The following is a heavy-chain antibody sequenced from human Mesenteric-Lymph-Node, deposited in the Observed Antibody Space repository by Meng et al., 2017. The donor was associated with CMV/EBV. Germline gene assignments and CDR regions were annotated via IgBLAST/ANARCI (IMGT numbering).Heavy chain of an antibody. CDR2: IGSRTGYI. Sequence: GGSLRLSCVASGFNFSTYTMNWIRQAPGKGLEWVSSIGSRTGYIYYADSVKGRFSIYRDNAKNAVYLQMSRVTVEDTAVYYCTRGGGSAAWWGQGTLVTVSS. V-gene: IGHV3-21*06. CDR3: TRGGGSAAW. CDR1: GFNFSTYT. D-gene: IGHD1-26*01. J-gene: IGHJ4*02.